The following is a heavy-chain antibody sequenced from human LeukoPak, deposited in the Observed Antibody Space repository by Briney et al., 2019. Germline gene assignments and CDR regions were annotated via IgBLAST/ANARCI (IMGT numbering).Heavy chain of an antibody. CDR3: ARELDITGWVGAFDY. CDR1: GFTFSDYY. D-gene: IGHD6-19*01. V-gene: IGHV3-11*04. J-gene: IGHJ4*02. CDR2: ISSSGSTI. Sequence: GGSLRLSCAASGFTFSDYYMSWIRQAPGKGLEWVSYISSSGSTIYYADSVKGRFTISRDNAKNSLYPQMNNLRAEDTAVYYCARELDITGWVGAFDYWGQGTVVTVSS.